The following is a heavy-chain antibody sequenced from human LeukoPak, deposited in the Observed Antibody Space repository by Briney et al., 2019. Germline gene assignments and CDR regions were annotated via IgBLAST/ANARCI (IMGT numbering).Heavy chain of an antibody. D-gene: IGHD3-10*01. Sequence: SETLSLTCAVYGGSFSGYYWSWIRQPPGKGLEWIGEINHSGSTNYNPSLKSRVTILVDTSKNQFSLKLSSVTAADTAVYYCARGNFPAYYYGSGSTYYFDYWGQGTLVTVSS. CDR2: INHSGST. V-gene: IGHV4-34*01. CDR1: GGSFSGYY. J-gene: IGHJ4*02. CDR3: ARGNFPAYYYGSGSTYYFDY.